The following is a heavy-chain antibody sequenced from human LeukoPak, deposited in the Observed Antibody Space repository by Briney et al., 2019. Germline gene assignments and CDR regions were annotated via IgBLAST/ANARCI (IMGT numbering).Heavy chain of an antibody. CDR1: DGSISSSSYH. J-gene: IGHJ5*02. CDR2: IYTSGNT. CDR3: ARRCSSRTNSGWFDP. V-gene: IGHV4-61*02. Sequence: SETLSLTCTVSDGSISSSSYHWSWIRQPAGKGLEWIGRIYTSGNTNYNPSLKSRVTISVDTSKNQFSLKLSTVTAADTAVYYCARRCSSRTNSGWFDPWGQGTLVTVSS. D-gene: IGHD2-2*01.